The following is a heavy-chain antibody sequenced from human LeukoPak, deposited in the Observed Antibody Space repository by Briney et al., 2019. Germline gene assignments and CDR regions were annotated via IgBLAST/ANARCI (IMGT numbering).Heavy chain of an antibody. CDR3: ATTLYSSSWLSAYYYYYYMDV. Sequence: GGSLRLSCAASGFTFSSYEMNWVRQAPGKGLEWVSYISSSGSTIYCADSVKGRFTISRDNAKNSLYLQMNSLRAEDTAVYYCATTLYSSSWLSAYYYYYYMDVWAKGPRSPSP. V-gene: IGHV3-48*03. CDR1: GFTFSSYE. CDR2: ISSSGSTI. D-gene: IGHD6-13*01. J-gene: IGHJ6*03.